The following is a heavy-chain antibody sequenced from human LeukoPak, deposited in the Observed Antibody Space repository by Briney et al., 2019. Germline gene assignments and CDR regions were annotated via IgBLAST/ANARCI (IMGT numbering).Heavy chain of an antibody. CDR2: IYYSGST. Sequence: SETLSLTCTVSGGSISSYYWSWIRQPPGKGLERIGYIYYSGSTNYNPSHKSRVHIPVDTSKNQFSLKLSFVTAADTAVFYCARDGYQLHDGMDVWGQGTTVTVSS. J-gene: IGHJ6*02. CDR3: ARDGYQLHDGMDV. CDR1: GGSISSYY. D-gene: IGHD2-2*01. V-gene: IGHV4-59*01.